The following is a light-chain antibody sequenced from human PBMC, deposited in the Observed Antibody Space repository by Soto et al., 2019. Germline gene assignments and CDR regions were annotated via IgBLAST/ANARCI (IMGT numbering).Light chain of an antibody. V-gene: IGKV1-5*03. J-gene: IGKJ2*01. CDR3: QQYYSYSYT. CDR1: QSISSW. Sequence: DIQMTQSPSTQSASVGDRVTITCRASQSISSWLAWYQQKPGKAPNLLISKASSLESGVPSRFSGSGSGTEFTLTISSLQPDDFATYYCQQYYSYSYTFGQGTKLEIK. CDR2: KAS.